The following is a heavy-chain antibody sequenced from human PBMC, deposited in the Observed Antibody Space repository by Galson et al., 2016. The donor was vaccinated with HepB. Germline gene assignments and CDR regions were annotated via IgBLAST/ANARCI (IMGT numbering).Heavy chain of an antibody. CDR3: ARGNYDTFDP. CDR2: ITARGGSK. J-gene: IGHJ5*02. Sequence: SLRLSCAASGFIFSSYSMNWVRQAPGKGLEWLASITARGGSKHYANSVKGRFTISRDNSNNSLYLQMDSLGAEDTAVYFCARGNYDTFDPWGQGTLVTVSS. CDR1: GFIFSSYS. V-gene: IGHV3-21*06. D-gene: IGHD1-7*01.